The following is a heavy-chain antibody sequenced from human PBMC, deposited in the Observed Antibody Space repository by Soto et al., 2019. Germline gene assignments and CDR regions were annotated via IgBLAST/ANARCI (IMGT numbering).Heavy chain of an antibody. D-gene: IGHD6-13*01. J-gene: IGHJ4*02. V-gene: IGHV4-34*01. CDR3: ATKEGSSWSFDY. CDR1: GGSFSGYY. CDR2: MNHSGST. Sequence: QVQLAQWSAVLLKPSETLALTCAVYGGSFSGYYFSWIRQLPGRGLEWIGEMNHSGSTNYNPSLKSRVTISIHTSKNQFSLRLTSVTAADTAVYYCATKEGSSWSFDYWGQGTLVTVSS.